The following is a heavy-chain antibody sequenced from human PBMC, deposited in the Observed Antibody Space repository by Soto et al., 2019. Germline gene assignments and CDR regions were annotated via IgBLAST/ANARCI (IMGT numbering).Heavy chain of an antibody. CDR1: GFSVSRSY. CDR3: ARDSPEYGTGSHLES. V-gene: IGHV3-53*01. Sequence: GGSLRLSCAGSGFSVSRSYMNWVRQAPGKGLEWLSIIYSGGSTKYADSVKDRFTISRDTSKNTVYLHMDRLRAEDTAVYYCARDSPEYGTGSHLESWGQGTLVTVSS. D-gene: IGHD3-10*01. J-gene: IGHJ4*02. CDR2: IYSGGST.